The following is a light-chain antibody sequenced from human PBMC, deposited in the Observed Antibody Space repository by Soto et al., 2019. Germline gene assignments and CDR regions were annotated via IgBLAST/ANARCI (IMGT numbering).Light chain of an antibody. CDR2: DVS. V-gene: IGKV1-5*01. CDR1: QTMSYW. Sequence: DIQMTQSPSTLSASIGDRVTITCRASQTMSYWLAWYQQKPGKAPKLLIYDVSTLESGVPSRFSGSGSGTEFTLTISSLQPDDFGTYYCQPDSADSQTFGQGTKLEI. J-gene: IGKJ2*01. CDR3: QPDSADSQT.